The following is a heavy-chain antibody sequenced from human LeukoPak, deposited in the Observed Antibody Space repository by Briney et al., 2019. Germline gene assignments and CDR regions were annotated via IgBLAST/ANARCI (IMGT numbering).Heavy chain of an antibody. V-gene: IGHV3-7*01. D-gene: IGHD1-1*01. CDR3: ARDSSPDSATTYYDALDM. J-gene: IGHJ3*02. CDR1: GLSFRRFW. CDR2: INGDGDGK. Sequence: GGSRRLSCAGPGLSFRRFWMTWVRRAPGRGLEWVANINGDGDGKRYADSVKDRFTISRDNARSLVFLQIHSLRDEDTALYYCARDSSPDSATTYYDALDMWGKGTMVTVSS.